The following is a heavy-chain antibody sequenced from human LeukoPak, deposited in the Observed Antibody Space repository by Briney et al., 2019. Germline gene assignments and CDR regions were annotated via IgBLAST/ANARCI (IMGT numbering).Heavy chain of an antibody. V-gene: IGHV3-21*01. Sequence: GGSLRLCCAASGFTFTSYAMNWVRQAPGKGLEWVSSISSSSRDINYADSVKGRFTISRDNAWNSLYLQMNSLRAEDTAVYYCARDSDSSGHYYMDYFDYWGQGALVTVSS. J-gene: IGHJ4*02. CDR2: ISSSSRDI. CDR3: ARDSDSSGHYYMDYFDY. D-gene: IGHD3-22*01. CDR1: GFTFTSYA.